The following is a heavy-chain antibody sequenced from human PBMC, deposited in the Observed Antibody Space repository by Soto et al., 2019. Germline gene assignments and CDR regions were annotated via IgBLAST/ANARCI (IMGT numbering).Heavy chain of an antibody. D-gene: IGHD3-3*01. CDR2: IYYSGST. J-gene: IGHJ3*02. CDR1: GGSISSSSYY. V-gene: IGHV4-39*01. CDR3: ARHETHSSTIFGVVTPDDAFDI. Sequence: SETLSLTCIVSGGSISSSSYYWGWIRQPPGKGLEWIGSIYYSGSTYYNPSLKSRVTISVDTSKNQFSLKLSSVTAADTAVYYRARHETHSSTIFGVVTPDDAFDIWGQGTMVTVSS.